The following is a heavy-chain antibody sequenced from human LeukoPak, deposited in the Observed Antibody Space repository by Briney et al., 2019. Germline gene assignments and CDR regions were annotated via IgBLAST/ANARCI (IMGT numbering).Heavy chain of an antibody. CDR2: ISYSGST. D-gene: IGHD1-7*01. CDR1: DGSISTYY. CDR3: ARHQEATTGNYRRPFDY. J-gene: IGHJ4*02. V-gene: IGHV4-59*08. Sequence: SETLSLTCAVSDGSISTYYWSRIRQPPGKGLEWIGYISYSGSTNYNPSLKSRVTISVDTSKNQFSLKLSSVTAADTAVYYCARHQEATTGNYRRPFDYWGQRTLVTVSS.